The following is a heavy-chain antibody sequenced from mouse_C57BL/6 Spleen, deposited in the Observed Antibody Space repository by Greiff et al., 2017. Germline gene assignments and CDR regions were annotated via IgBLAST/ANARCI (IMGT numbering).Heavy chain of an antibody. D-gene: IGHD1-1*01. CDR1: GYAFSSYW. Sequence: QVQLQQSGAELVKPGASVKISCKASGYAFSSYWMNWVKQRPGKGLEWIGQIYPGDGDTNYNGKFKGKATLTADKSSSTAYMQLSSLTSEDSAVYFFARDITTVVATRYFDVWGTGTTVTVSS. J-gene: IGHJ1*03. CDR2: IYPGDGDT. V-gene: IGHV1-80*01. CDR3: ARDITTVVATRYFDV.